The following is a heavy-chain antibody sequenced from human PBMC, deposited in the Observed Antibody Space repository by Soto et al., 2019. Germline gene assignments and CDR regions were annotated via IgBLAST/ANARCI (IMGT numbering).Heavy chain of an antibody. CDR1: GFTFSSYD. J-gene: IGHJ4*02. CDR3: ARGAFGGSYYLDY. D-gene: IGHD1-26*01. V-gene: IGHV3-13*01. CDR2: VGTAGDT. Sequence: EVQLVESGGGLVERGGSLRLSCAASGFTFSSYDMHWVRQATGKGLEWVSAVGTAGDTFYPGSVKGRFTISRENAKNSLYLQMNSLRAGDTAVYYCARGAFGGSYYLDYWGQGTQVTVSS.